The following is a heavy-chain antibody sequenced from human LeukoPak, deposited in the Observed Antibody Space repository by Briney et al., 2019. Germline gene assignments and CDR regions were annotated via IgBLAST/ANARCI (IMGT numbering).Heavy chain of an antibody. V-gene: IGHV1-46*01. J-gene: IGHJ2*01. D-gene: IGHD2-2*01. CDR2: IDPSGGST. CDR1: GYIFTNYY. CDR3: ARANLEYCSSTSCYVGNWYFDL. Sequence: ASVTVSCKASGYIFTNYYIQWVRQAPGQGLAWMGIIDPSGGSTSYAQKFQGRVTMTRDTSTSTVYMEVSSLRSEDTAVYYCARANLEYCSSTSCYVGNWYFDLWGRGTLVTVSS.